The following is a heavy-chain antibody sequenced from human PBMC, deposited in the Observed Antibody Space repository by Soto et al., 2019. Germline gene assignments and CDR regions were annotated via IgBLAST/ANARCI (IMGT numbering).Heavy chain of an antibody. D-gene: IGHD6-19*01. CDR2: ISAYNGNT. V-gene: IGHV1-18*01. CDR1: GYTFTSYG. CDR3: ARDYSSGWACYYYGMDV. Sequence: QVQLVQSGAEVKKPGASVKVSCKASGYTFTSYGIIWVRQAPGQGLEWMGWISAYNGNTNYAQKLQGRVTMTTDTSTSTAYMELMSLRSDDTAVYYCARDYSSGWACYYYGMDVWGQGTTVTVSS. J-gene: IGHJ6*02.